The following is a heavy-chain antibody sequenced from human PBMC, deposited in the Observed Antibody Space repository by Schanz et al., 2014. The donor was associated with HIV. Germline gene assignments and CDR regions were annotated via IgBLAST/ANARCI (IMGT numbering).Heavy chain of an antibody. D-gene: IGHD4-17*01. V-gene: IGHV3-30*03. CDR2: VSYDGSNK. CDR3: ATAAVTDYSDN. J-gene: IGHJ4*02. Sequence: QVQLVESGGGVVQPGRSLRLSCAASGFTFSSYGIHWVRQAPGKGLEWVAVVSYDGSNKYYADSVKGRFTISRDNSKNTLYLQMNSLRGEDTAVYYCATAAVTDYSDNWGQGTLVTVSS. CDR1: GFTFSSYG.